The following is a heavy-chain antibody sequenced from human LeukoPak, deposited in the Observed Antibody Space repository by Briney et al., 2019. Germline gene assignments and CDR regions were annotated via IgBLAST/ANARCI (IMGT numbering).Heavy chain of an antibody. CDR2: IYYSGST. Sequence: SETLSLTCTVSGGSISSYYWSWIRQPPGKGLEWIGYIYYSGSTNYNPSLKSRVTISVDTSKNQSSLKLSSVTAADTAVYYCARSDYDFWSGYSFGWFDPWGQGTLVTVSS. CDR3: ARSDYDFWSGYSFGWFDP. D-gene: IGHD3-3*01. J-gene: IGHJ5*02. V-gene: IGHV4-59*01. CDR1: GGSISSYY.